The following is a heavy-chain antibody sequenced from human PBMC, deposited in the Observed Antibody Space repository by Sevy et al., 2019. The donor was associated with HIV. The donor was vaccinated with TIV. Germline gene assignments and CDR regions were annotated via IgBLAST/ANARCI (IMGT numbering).Heavy chain of an antibody. V-gene: IGHV3-13*01. D-gene: IGHD5-12*01. CDR2: IGTAGDT. J-gene: IGHJ6*02. CDR3: ARDEGLAGMDV. Sequence: GGSLRLSCAASGFTFSSYDMHWVRQATGKGLEWVSAIGTAGDTYYPGSVKGRFTISKENAKNSLYLQMNSLRAGDTAVYYCARDEGLAGMDVWGQGTTVTVSS. CDR1: GFTFSSYD.